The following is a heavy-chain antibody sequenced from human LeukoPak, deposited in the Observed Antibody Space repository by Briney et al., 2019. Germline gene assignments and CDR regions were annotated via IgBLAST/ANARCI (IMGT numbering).Heavy chain of an antibody. Sequence: GGSLRLSCAASGFTVSSNYMSWVRQAPGKGLEWVSTIYSGGSTYYADSVKGRFTISRDNSKNTLYLQMNSLRAEDTAVYYCAKDHHSHGYPFDYWGQGTLVTVSS. D-gene: IGHD5-18*01. CDR2: IYSGGST. J-gene: IGHJ4*02. CDR3: AKDHHSHGYPFDY. V-gene: IGHV3-53*01. CDR1: GFTVSSNY.